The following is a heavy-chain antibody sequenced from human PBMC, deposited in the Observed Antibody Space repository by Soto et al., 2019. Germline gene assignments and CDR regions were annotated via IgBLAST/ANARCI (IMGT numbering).Heavy chain of an antibody. CDR2: IIPIFGTV. D-gene: IGHD2-15*01. CDR3: ATDRVYFSGWRFDY. CDR1: GGTFSSSA. J-gene: IGHJ4*02. V-gene: IGHV1-69*01. Sequence: QVQLVQSGAEVKKPGSSVKVSCKASGGTFSSSAISWVRQAPGQGLDWVGGIIPIFGTVQYAQKFQGRVTFTSDESTSTAYMELSSLRSEDTAVYYCATDRVYFSGWRFDYWGQGTLILVSS.